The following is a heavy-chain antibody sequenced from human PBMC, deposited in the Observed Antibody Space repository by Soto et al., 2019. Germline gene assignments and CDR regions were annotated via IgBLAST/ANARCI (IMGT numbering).Heavy chain of an antibody. CDR1: GFTFTSSA. V-gene: IGHV1-58*01. CDR3: AATHIVGATTPFDY. J-gene: IGHJ4*02. Sequence: SVKVSCKASGFTFTSSALQWVRQARGQRLEWIGWIVVGSGNTNYAQKFQERVTITRDMSTSTAYMELSSLRSEDTAVYYCAATHIVGATTPFDYWGQGTLVTVSS. D-gene: IGHD1-26*01. CDR2: IVVGSGNT.